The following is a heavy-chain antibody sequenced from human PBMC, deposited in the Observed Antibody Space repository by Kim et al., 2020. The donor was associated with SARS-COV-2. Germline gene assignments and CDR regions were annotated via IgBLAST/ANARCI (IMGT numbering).Heavy chain of an antibody. V-gene: IGHV3-23*01. D-gene: IGHD3-3*01. CDR2: IRVTGGST. Sequence: GGSLRLSCAASGLTFSGYSMSWVRQAPGKGLEWVSAIRVTGGSTYYADSVKGRFTISRDNSKSTLYLQMNSLRAEDTAIYCCAKDPSIFGVPISFDYWGQGSLVTVSS. J-gene: IGHJ4*02. CDR3: AKDPSIFGVPISFDY. CDR1: GLTFSGYS.